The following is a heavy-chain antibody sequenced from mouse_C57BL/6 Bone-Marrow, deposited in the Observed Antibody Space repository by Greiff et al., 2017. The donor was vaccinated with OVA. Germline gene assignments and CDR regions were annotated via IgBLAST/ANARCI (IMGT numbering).Heavy chain of an antibody. CDR1: GYTFTSYW. CDR2: INPSNGGT. CDR3: ARPITTVAYAMDY. Sequence: VQLQQPGTELVKPGASVKLSCKASGYTFTSYWMHWVKQRPGQGLEWIGNINPSNGGTNYNEKFKSKATLTVDKSSSTAYMQLSSLTSEDSAVYYCARPITTVAYAMDYWGQGTSVTVSS. V-gene: IGHV1-53*01. D-gene: IGHD1-1*01. J-gene: IGHJ4*01.